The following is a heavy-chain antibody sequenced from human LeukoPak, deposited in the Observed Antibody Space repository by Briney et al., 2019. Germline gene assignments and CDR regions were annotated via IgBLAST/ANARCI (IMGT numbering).Heavy chain of an antibody. J-gene: IGHJ4*02. D-gene: IGHD3/OR15-3a*01. CDR2: ISAYNGNT. CDR3: AKHFCTGLDCSLFDS. Sequence: ASVKVSCKASGYTFTSYGISWVRQAPGQGLEWMGWISAYNGNTSYAQKLQGRVTMTTDTSTSTAYMELRSLRSDDTALYYCAKHFCTGLDCSLFDSWGQGTLVTVSS. V-gene: IGHV1-18*01. CDR1: GYTFTSYG.